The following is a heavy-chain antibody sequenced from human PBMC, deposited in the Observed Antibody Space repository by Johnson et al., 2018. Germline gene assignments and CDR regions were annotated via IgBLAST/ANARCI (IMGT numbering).Heavy chain of an antibody. D-gene: IGHD2-21*02. CDR1: GYSFTNYW. Sequence: VQLVESGAEVKKXGESLKISCKGSGYSFTNYWIGWVRQMPGKGLEWMGIIYPGDSDTRYSPSFQGQGTISADKSLSTAYLQWSSLKASDTAMFYCARHGPPGSDSDAFDIWGQGTMVTVSS. CDR2: IYPGDSDT. CDR3: ARHGPPGSDSDAFDI. V-gene: IGHV5-51*01. J-gene: IGHJ3*02.